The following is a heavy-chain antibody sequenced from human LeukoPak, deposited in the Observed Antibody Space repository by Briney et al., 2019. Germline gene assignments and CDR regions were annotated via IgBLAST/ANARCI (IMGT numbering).Heavy chain of an antibody. J-gene: IGHJ4*02. V-gene: IGHV3-20*04. CDR2: INWNGGST. CDR1: GFTVSSTY. D-gene: IGHD3-22*01. CDR3: ARATYYYDSSGYYHIRDYFDY. Sequence: GGSLRLSCAASGFTVSSTYMSWVRQAPGKGLEWVSGINWNGGSTGYADSVKGRFTISRDNAKNSLYLQMNSLRAEDTALYYCARATYYYDSSGYYHIRDYFDYWGQGTLVTVSS.